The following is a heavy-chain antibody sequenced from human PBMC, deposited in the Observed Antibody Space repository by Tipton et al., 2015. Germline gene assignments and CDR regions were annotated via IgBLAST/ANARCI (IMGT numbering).Heavy chain of an antibody. Sequence: GLVKPSETLSLTCDVSGYSISSGYYWGWIRQPPGKGLEWIGSISHSGNTYYNPSLKSRVTISVDTSKNQFSLRVRSVTAADTAVYYCACQDYDILTRDYQTVDYWGQGTLVTVSS. V-gene: IGHV4-38-2*01. D-gene: IGHD3-9*01. CDR3: ACQDYDILTRDYQTVDY. CDR1: GYSISSGYY. J-gene: IGHJ4*02. CDR2: ISHSGNT.